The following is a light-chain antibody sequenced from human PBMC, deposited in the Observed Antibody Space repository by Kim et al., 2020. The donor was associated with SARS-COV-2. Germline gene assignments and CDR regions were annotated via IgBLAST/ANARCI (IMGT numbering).Light chain of an antibody. CDR2: DVN. J-gene: IGLJ2*01. CDR3: CSYSANYVV. Sequence: LTQPRSVSGSPGQSVAISCTGTSSDVGVYSFVSWYQHHPGKAPKLMIYDVNKRPSGVPDRFSGSKSGNTASLTISGLQAEDEADYYCCSYSANYVVIGGGTQLTVL. V-gene: IGLV2-11*01. CDR1: SSDVGVYSF.